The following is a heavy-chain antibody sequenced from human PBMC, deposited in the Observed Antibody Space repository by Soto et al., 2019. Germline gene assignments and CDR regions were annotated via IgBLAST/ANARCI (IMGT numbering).Heavy chain of an antibody. Sequence: QVQLVQSGTEVKKPGSSVKVSCRASGDTFNNNAITWMRQTPGRGLEWLGEIVPIFGTTNYPQEFQGRVTITADTYTSTAYMELSRVISEDTAIYYCATEVVTVTTLGWFDSWGQGTLVTVSS. J-gene: IGHJ5*01. D-gene: IGHD2-21*02. CDR2: IVPIFGTT. V-gene: IGHV1-69*06. CDR1: GDTFNNNA. CDR3: ATEVVTVTTLGWFDS.